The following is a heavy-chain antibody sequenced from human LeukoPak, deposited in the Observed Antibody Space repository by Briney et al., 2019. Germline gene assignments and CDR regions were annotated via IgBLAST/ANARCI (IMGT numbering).Heavy chain of an antibody. CDR3: ARVNGGNSYYFDY. CDR2: IIPIFGTA. Sequence: SVKVSFKASGGTFSSYANSWVRQAPGQGLEWMGGIIPIFGTANYAQKFQGRVTITADESTSTAYMELSSLRSEDTAVYYCARVNGGNSYYFDYWGQGTLVTVSS. D-gene: IGHD4-23*01. J-gene: IGHJ4*02. CDR1: GGTFSSYA. V-gene: IGHV1-69*13.